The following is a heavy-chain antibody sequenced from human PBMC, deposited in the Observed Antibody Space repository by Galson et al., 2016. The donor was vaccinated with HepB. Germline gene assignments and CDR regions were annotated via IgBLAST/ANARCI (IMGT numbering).Heavy chain of an antibody. Sequence: SLRLSCAASGFAFNTFGIHWLRQAPGKGLEWVAGLSYDGNDRYYSDSVKGRFTISRDNSKNTLSLDMSGLRPEDAAVYYCAKDGGSSSTYPFDHWGLGTLVVVSS. D-gene: IGHD1-26*01. V-gene: IGHV3-30*18. J-gene: IGHJ4*02. CDR2: LSYDGNDR. CDR3: AKDGGSSSTYPFDH. CDR1: GFAFNTFG.